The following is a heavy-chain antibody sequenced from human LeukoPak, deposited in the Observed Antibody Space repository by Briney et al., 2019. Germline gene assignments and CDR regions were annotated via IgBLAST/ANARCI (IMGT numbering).Heavy chain of an antibody. CDR3: ARNVSARYFDY. D-gene: IGHD3-10*02. CDR1: GGSFTGTPHY. J-gene: IGHJ4*02. Sequence: PSETLSLTCSVSGGSFTGTPHYWAWIRQPPGKGLEWIGSVYYSGSTYYSPSLKSRVTISVDRSKNQFSLRLNSVTGADTAVYYCARNVSARYFDYWSQGTLVTVSS. V-gene: IGHV4-39*01. CDR2: VYYSGST.